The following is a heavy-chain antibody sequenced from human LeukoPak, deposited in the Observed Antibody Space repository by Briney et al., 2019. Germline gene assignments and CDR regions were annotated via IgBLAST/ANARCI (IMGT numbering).Heavy chain of an antibody. CDR3: ARKPSSSWYRFDY. J-gene: IGHJ4*02. Sequence: GGSLRLSCAASGFTFSSYEMSWVRQAPGMGLEWVSYISSSGSTIYYADSVKGRFTISRDNAKNSLYLQMNSLRAEDTAVYYCARKPSSSWYRFDYWGQGTLVTVSS. CDR1: GFTFSSYE. D-gene: IGHD6-13*01. CDR2: ISSSGSTI. V-gene: IGHV3-48*03.